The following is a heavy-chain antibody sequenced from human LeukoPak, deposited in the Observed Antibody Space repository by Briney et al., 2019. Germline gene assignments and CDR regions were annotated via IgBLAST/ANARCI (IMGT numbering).Heavy chain of an antibody. V-gene: IGHV6-1*01. CDR1: GDSVSSNNAV. D-gene: IGHD3-10*01. CDR3: AREPKWASGRLSGFDI. J-gene: IGHJ3*02. Sequence: SQTLSLTCAISGDSVSSNNAVWSWIRQSPSRGLEWLGRTYYRSKWYNDYAVSVRSRITINPDTSKNQFSLQLNSVTPEDTAVYYCAREPKWASGRLSGFDIWGQGTMVTVSS. CDR2: TYYRSKWYN.